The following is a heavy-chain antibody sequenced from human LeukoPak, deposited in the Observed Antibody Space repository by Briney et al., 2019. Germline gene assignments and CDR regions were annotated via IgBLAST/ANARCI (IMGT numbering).Heavy chain of an antibody. J-gene: IGHJ4*02. V-gene: IGHV4-39*07. Sequence: SETLSLTCTVSGGSIGNNAYYWGWIRQAPGKGLEWIGSMHYSGSTYYNPSLTSRVTISVDTSKNQFSLKLSSVTAADTAVYYCARERMVRGAIDYWGQGTLVTVSS. CDR1: GGSIGNNAYY. D-gene: IGHD3-10*01. CDR3: ARERMVRGAIDY. CDR2: MHYSGST.